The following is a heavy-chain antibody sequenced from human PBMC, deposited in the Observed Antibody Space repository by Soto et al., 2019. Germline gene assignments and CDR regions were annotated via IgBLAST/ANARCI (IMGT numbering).Heavy chain of an antibody. V-gene: IGHV1-18*01. CDR2: ISAYNGNT. CDR1: GYTFTSYG. D-gene: IGHD3-3*01. Sequence: ASVKVSCKASGYTFTSYGISWVRQAPGQGLEWMGWISAYNGNTNYAQKLQGRVTMTTDTSTSTAYMELRSLRSDDTAVYYCASVLRFLEWSIPHVFDFWGQGSTVIVSS. J-gene: IGHJ3*01. CDR3: ASVLRFLEWSIPHVFDF.